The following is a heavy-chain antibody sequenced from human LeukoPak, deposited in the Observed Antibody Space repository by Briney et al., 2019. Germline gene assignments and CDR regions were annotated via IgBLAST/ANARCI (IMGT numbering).Heavy chain of an antibody. J-gene: IGHJ6*02. CDR1: GYTLTELS. Sequence: ASVKVSCEVSGYTLTELSMHWVRQAPGKGLEWMGGFDPEDGETIYAQKFQGRVAMTEDTSTDTAYMELSSLRSEDTAVYYCATLGYSSSSGRDYYYYYGMDVWGQGTTVTVSS. CDR2: FDPEDGET. V-gene: IGHV1-24*01. CDR3: ATLGYSSSSGRDYYYYYGMDV. D-gene: IGHD6-6*01.